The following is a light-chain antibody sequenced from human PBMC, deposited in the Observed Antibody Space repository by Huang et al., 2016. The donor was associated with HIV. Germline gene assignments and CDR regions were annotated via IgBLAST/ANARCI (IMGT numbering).Light chain of an antibody. Sequence: IVLTQSPATLSLSPGERATLSCRASQSVSSSLAWYQQKPGQAPRLLIYDASNRATGIPARFSGSGSGTDFTLTISSLEPEDFAVYYCQQRINLGTFGGGTKVEIK. CDR3: QQRINLGT. V-gene: IGKV3-11*01. CDR2: DAS. CDR1: QSVSSS. J-gene: IGKJ4*01.